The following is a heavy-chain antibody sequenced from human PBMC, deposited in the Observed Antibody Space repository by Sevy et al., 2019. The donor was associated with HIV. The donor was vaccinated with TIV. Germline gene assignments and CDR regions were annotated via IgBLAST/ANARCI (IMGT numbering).Heavy chain of an antibody. CDR3: AREGCTRPHDY. V-gene: IGHV3-23*01. J-gene: IGHJ4*02. Sequence: GGSLRLSCAASGFAFYDYSMSWIRQAPGKGLEWVATLSFGCGKINYADSVKVRFTISRDNSKNSFYLQMDNLRVDDTARYYCAREGCTRPHDYWGQGTRVTVSS. D-gene: IGHD2-8*01. CDR1: GFAFYDYS. CDR2: LSFGCGKI.